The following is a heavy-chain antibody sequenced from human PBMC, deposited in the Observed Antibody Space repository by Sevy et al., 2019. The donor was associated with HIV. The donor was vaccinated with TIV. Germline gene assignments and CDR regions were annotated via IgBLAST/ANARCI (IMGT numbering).Heavy chain of an antibody. V-gene: IGHV3-23*01. Sequence: GGSLRLSCAASGFTFSNYAMNWVRQAPVMGLEWVSTFSGSGGSTYYADSVKGRFTISRDNSKNTLYLQLNSLRAEDTAVYYCAKPFWSGYYIDYWGQGTLVTVSS. CDR3: AKPFWSGYYIDY. CDR1: GFTFSNYA. J-gene: IGHJ4*02. CDR2: FSGSGGST. D-gene: IGHD3-3*01.